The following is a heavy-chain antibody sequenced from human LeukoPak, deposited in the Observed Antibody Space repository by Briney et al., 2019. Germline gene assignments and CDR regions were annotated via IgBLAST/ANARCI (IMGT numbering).Heavy chain of an antibody. CDR2: VSAYNGNT. V-gene: IGHV1-18*01. CDR3: ARDQADQLLSPPDGFDP. D-gene: IGHD2-2*01. Sequence: GASVKVSCKASGYTFTSYGISWVRQAPGQGLEWMGWVSAYNGNTNYAQKLQGRATMTTDTSTSTAYMELRSLRSDDTAVYYCARDQADQLLSPPDGFDPWGQGTLVTVSS. J-gene: IGHJ5*02. CDR1: GYTFTSYG.